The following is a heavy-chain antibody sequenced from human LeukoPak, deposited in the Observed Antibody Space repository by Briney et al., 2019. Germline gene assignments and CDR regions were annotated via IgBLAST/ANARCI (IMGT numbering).Heavy chain of an antibody. CDR1: GFTFSSYI. Sequence: GGSLRLSCAASGFTFSSYIMNWVRQAPGKGLEWVSSISSSSSYIYYADSVKGRFTISRDNAKNSLYLQMNSLRAEDTAVYYCARVSYGSGSYYEDYWGQGTLVTVSS. D-gene: IGHD3-10*01. J-gene: IGHJ4*02. CDR2: ISSSSSYI. V-gene: IGHV3-21*01. CDR3: ARVSYGSGSYYEDY.